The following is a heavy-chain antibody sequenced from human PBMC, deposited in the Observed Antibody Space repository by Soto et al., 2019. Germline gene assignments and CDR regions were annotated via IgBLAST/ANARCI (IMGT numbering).Heavy chain of an antibody. CDR3: ARETSGGPFKWFDP. Sequence: QVQLVQSGAEVKKPGASVRVSCKASGYSFTTYYMHWVRQIPGQGLEWMGKINPSGDFTTYAQRFQGRVTMTRDTTTTTVYMEANGLTSEDTAIYYCARETSGGPFKWFDPWGQGTLVTVSS. CDR1: GYSFTTYY. J-gene: IGHJ5*02. V-gene: IGHV1-46*01. CDR2: INPSGDFT. D-gene: IGHD2-15*01.